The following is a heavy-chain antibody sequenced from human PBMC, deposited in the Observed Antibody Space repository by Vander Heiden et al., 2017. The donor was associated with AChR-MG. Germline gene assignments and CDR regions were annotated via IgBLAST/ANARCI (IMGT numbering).Heavy chain of an antibody. Sequence: EVQLVESGGGLVQPGRSLRLSCAASGFTFDDYAMHGVRQAPGKGLGWVSGISWNSGSIGYADPVKGRFTISRDNAKNSLYLQMNSLRAEDTALYYCAKGWGGITIFGVVIGDAFDIWGQGTMVTVSS. CDR1: GFTFDDYA. V-gene: IGHV3-9*01. CDR3: AKGWGGITIFGVVIGDAFDI. D-gene: IGHD3-3*01. J-gene: IGHJ3*02. CDR2: ISWNSGSI.